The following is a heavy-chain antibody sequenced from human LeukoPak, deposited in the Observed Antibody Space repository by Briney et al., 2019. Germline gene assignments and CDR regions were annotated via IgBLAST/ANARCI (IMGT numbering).Heavy chain of an antibody. CDR2: ISGSGGST. D-gene: IGHD6-19*01. Sequence: GGSLRLSCEVSGFPFTLYNMSWVRQAPGKGLEWVSAISGSGGSTYYADSVKGRFTISRDNSKNTLYLQMNSLRAEDTAVYYCAKAPQSSGWDYYFDYWGQGTLVTVSS. CDR3: AKAPQSSGWDYYFDY. V-gene: IGHV3-23*01. CDR1: GFPFTLYN. J-gene: IGHJ4*02.